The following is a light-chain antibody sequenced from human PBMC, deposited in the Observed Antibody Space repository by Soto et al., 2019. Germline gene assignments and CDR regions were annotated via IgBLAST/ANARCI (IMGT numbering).Light chain of an antibody. Sequence: EIVMTQSPATLSVSPGEGATLSCRASQTVRSNLAWYQQKPGPAPRLLIYGASTRDTGIPAGFSGSGSGTEFTLTISSLQSEDFAGSYCHQYNNWPLTTGGGTKVEIK. J-gene: IGKJ4*01. CDR3: HQYNNWPLT. CDR1: QTVRSN. CDR2: GAS. V-gene: IGKV3-15*01.